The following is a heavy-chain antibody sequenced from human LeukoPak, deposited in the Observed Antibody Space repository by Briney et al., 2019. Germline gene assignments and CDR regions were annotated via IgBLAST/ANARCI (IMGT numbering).Heavy chain of an antibody. CDR2: IYYSGST. D-gene: IGHD3-3*01. CDR3: ARHDFDFWSGHFGTMFDY. J-gene: IGHJ4*02. V-gene: IGHV4-39*01. Sequence: SETLSLTCTVSGGSIGSSSYYWGWIRQPPGKGLEWIGSIYYSGSTYYNPSLKSRVTISVDTSKNQFSLKLSSVTAADTAVYYCARHDFDFWSGHFGTMFDYWGLGTLVTVSS. CDR1: GGSIGSSSYY.